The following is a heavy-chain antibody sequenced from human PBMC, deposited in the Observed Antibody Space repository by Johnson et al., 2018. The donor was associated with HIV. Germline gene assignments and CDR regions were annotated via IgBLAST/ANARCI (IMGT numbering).Heavy chain of an antibody. CDR3: ARDKGRGAFDI. D-gene: IGHD3-10*01. Sequence: QVQLVESGGGLVKPGGSLKLSCATSGFTFSDYYMSWIRQAPGKGLEWLSYISSSGNTIYYADSVKGRVTISRDNAKKSLYLQMNSLRAEDTAVYYCARDKGRGAFDIWGQGTMVTVSS. CDR1: GFTFSDYY. J-gene: IGHJ3*02. CDR2: ISSSGNTI. V-gene: IGHV3-11*04.